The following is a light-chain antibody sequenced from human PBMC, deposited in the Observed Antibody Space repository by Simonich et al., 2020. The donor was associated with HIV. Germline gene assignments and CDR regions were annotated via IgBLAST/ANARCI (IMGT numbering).Light chain of an antibody. CDR2: DAS. V-gene: IGKV3-11*01. CDR1: ESVSRY. J-gene: IGKJ2*01. Sequence: EIVLTQSPATLSSSPGERATLSCRASESVSRYLAWYQQKPGQAPRLLIYDASNRATGIPARFSGSGSGTDFTLTISSLEPEDFAVYYCQQYGSSPYTFGQGTKLEIK. CDR3: QQYGSSPYT.